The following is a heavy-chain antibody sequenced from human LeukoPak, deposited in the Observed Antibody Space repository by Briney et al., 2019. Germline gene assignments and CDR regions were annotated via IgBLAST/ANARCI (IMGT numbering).Heavy chain of an antibody. D-gene: IGHD3-22*01. CDR1: GGSISSSSYY. V-gene: IGHV4-39*01. CDR3: ARVSYYYDSSGYYSEAEDAFDI. CDR2: IYYSGST. J-gene: IGHJ3*02. Sequence: SETLSLTCTVSGGSISSSSYYWGWIRQPPGKGLEWIGSIYYSGSTYYNPSLKSRVTISVDTSKNQFSLKLSSVTAADTAVYYCARVSYYYDSSGYYSEAEDAFDIWGQGTRVTVSS.